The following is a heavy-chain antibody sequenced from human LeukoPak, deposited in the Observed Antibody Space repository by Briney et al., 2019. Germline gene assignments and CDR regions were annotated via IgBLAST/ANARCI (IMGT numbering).Heavy chain of an antibody. J-gene: IGHJ4*02. D-gene: IGHD3-3*01. V-gene: IGHV4-39*01. Sequence: PSETLSLTCTVPGASITTSDYYWGWIRQPPGKGLEWIGSIYYSGSTYYNPSLKSRVTISVDTSKNQFSLKLSSVTAADTAVYYCASPNTIFGVGDDYWGQGTLVTVSS. CDR1: GASITTSDYY. CDR3: ASPNTIFGVGDDY. CDR2: IYYSGST.